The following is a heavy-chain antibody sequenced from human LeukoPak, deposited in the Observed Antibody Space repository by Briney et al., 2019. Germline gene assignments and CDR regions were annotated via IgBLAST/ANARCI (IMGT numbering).Heavy chain of an antibody. D-gene: IGHD6-13*01. Sequence: EATVKVSCKASGYTFTGYYMHWVRQAPGQGLEWMGWINSNSGGTNYAQKFQGRVTMTRDTSISTAYMELSRLRSDDTAVYYCARVPRRPGIAAAGIGYWGQGTLVTVSS. CDR1: GYTFTGYY. CDR2: INSNSGGT. CDR3: ARVPRRPGIAAAGIGY. V-gene: IGHV1-2*02. J-gene: IGHJ4*02.